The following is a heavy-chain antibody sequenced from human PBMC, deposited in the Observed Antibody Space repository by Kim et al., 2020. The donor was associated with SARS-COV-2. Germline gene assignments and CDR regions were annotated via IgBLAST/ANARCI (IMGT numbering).Heavy chain of an antibody. J-gene: IGHJ5*02. D-gene: IGHD2-2*01. Sequence: GGSLRLSCAASGFTFSSYGMHWVRQAPGKGLEWVAVIWYDGSNKYYADSVKGRFTISRDNSKNTLYLQMNSLRAEDTAVYYCARENAIYCSSCRSRAHNWFDPWGQGTLVTVSS. CDR3: ARENAIYCSSCRSRAHNWFDP. CDR2: IWYDGSNK. V-gene: IGHV3-33*01. CDR1: GFTFSSYG.